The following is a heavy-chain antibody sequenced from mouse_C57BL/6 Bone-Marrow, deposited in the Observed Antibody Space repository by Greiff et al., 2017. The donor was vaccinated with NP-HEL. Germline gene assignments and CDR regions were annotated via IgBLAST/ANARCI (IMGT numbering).Heavy chain of an antibody. Sequence: EVQLVESGGGLVKPGGSLKLSCAASGFTFSSYAMSWVRQTPEKRLEWVATISDGGSYTYYPDNVQGRFTISRDNAKNNLYLQMSHLKSEDTAMYYCAREVSPAMDYWGQGTSVTVSS. V-gene: IGHV5-4*01. J-gene: IGHJ4*01. D-gene: IGHD6-2*01. CDR2: ISDGGSYT. CDR1: GFTFSSYA. CDR3: AREVSPAMDY.